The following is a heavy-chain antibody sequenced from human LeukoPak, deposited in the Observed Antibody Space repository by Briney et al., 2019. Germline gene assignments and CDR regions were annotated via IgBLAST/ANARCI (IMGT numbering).Heavy chain of an antibody. Sequence: SETLSLTCTVSGGSVNIDNYYWSWIRQPPGKRLEWIGYIYHSGSTNYNPSLRSRLTISLDTSKNQFSLRLNSVTAADTAVYYCARRFYFDKSIYHDSWGQGTLVTVSS. CDR1: GGSVNIDNYY. CDR3: ARRFYFDKSIYHDS. D-gene: IGHD3-22*01. V-gene: IGHV4-61*01. J-gene: IGHJ4*02. CDR2: IYHSGST.